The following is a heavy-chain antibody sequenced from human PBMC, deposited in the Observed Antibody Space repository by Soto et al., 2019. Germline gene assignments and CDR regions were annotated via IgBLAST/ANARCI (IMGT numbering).Heavy chain of an antibody. CDR1: GGTSASYP. CDR2: FFPILGTA. CDR3: ARVEVGVVVVAATEDYYYGMDV. D-gene: IGHD2-15*01. Sequence: QVQLVQSGAEVKKPGSSVKVSCKASGGTSASYPIAGFGRPPDQGLGGLGGFFPILGTANYAQKFQGRVTITADESTSTAYMELSSLRSEDTAVYYCARVEVGVVVVAATEDYYYGMDVWGQGTTVTVSS. J-gene: IGHJ6*02. V-gene: IGHV1-69*12.